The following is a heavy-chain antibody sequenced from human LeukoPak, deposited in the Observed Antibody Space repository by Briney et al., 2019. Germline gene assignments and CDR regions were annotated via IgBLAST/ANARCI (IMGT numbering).Heavy chain of an antibody. CDR1: GGSISSYY. V-gene: IGHV4-59*08. J-gene: IGHJ4*02. Sequence: SETLSLTCTVSGGSISSYYWSWIRQPPGKGLEWIGYIYHSGSTNYNPSLKSRVTISVDTSKNQFSLKLSSVTAADTAVYYCARTYYYDSSGYDYWGQGTLVTVSS. CDR3: ARTYYYDSSGYDY. D-gene: IGHD3-22*01. CDR2: IYHSGST.